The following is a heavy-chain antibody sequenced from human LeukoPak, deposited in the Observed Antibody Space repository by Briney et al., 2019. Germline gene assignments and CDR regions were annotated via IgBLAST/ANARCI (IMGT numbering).Heavy chain of an antibody. V-gene: IGHV1-69*02. CDR1: GDTFTSYT. CDR2: IIPILGLA. J-gene: IGHJ3*01. D-gene: IGHD1-26*01. Sequence: VASVKVSCKASGDTFTSYTISWVRQAPGQGLVWLGRIIPILGLANYAQNLQGRVTITADKSTSTAYMELSSLRSEDTAVYYCAGRGTRHLPDAFDVWGQGTMVTVSS. CDR3: AGRGTRHLPDAFDV.